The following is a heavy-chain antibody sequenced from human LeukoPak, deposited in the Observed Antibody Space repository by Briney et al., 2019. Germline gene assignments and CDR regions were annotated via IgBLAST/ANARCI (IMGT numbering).Heavy chain of an antibody. J-gene: IGHJ4*02. CDR2: VDPEDGET. CDR1: GYTFTDYY. D-gene: IGHD6-13*01. V-gene: IGHV1-69-2*01. CDR3: ATVSIAAAGTDFDY. Sequence: ASVKVSCKVSGYTFTDYYMHWVQQAPGKGLEWMGLVDPEDGETIYAEKFQGRVTITADTSTDTAYMELSSLRSEDAAVYYCATVSIAAAGTDFDYWGQGTLVTVSS.